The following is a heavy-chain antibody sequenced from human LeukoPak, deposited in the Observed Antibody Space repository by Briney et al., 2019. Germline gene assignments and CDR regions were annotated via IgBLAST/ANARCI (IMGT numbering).Heavy chain of an antibody. CDR1: GFTFSSYG. CDR2: ISYDGSNK. V-gene: IGHV3-30*03. D-gene: IGHD2-15*01. CDR3: AREKVVAATLDY. Sequence: PGRSLRLSCAASGFTFSSYGVHWVRQAPGKGLEWVAVISYDGSNKYYADSVKGRFTISRDNSKNTLYLQMNSLRAEDTAVYYCAREKVVAATLDYWGQGTLVTVSS. J-gene: IGHJ4*02.